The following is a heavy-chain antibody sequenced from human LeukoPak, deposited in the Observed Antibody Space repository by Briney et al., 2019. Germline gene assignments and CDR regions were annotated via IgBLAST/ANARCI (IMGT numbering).Heavy chain of an antibody. J-gene: IGHJ4*02. V-gene: IGHV3-23*01. CDR2: ISGSGGST. Sequence: GGSLRLSCAASGFTFSNYWMSWVRQAPGKGLEWVSAISGSGGSTYYADSVKGRFTISRDNSKNTLYLQMNSLRAEDTAVYYCAKEEWYYGSGSYYKHWGQGTLVTVSS. D-gene: IGHD3-10*01. CDR1: GFTFSNYW. CDR3: AKEEWYYGSGSYYKH.